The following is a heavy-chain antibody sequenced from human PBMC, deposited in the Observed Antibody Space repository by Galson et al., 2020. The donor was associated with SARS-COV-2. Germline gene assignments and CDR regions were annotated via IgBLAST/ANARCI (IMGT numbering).Heavy chain of an antibody. CDR3: SVYHYDRGGSDFFDY. Sequence: SETLSLTCIVSGGSISSRGYYWSWIRQHPGKGLEWIGYINYSGTTKYNPSLKSRFIISMDTSRNQFSLRVNSVTAADTAVYYCSVYHYDRGGSDFFDYWGQGTLITVSS. V-gene: IGHV4-31*03. D-gene: IGHD3-22*01. J-gene: IGHJ4*02. CDR2: INYSGTT. CDR1: GGSISSRGYY.